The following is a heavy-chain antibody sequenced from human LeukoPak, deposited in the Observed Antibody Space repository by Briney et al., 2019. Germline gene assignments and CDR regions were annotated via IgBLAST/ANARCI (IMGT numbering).Heavy chain of an antibody. Sequence: GGSLRLSCAPSGLIFSNYAMPWVRQAPGMGLEWVEFIRYDGGNTYYADCGKGRFTISRDNSKNTMYRQMNSLNAEDTAVYYCARGTFSTLYSSGWSRGYYYYMDVWGKGTTVTVSS. CDR3: ARGTFSTLYSSGWSRGYYYYMDV. D-gene: IGHD6-19*01. J-gene: IGHJ6*03. CDR2: IRYDGGNT. CDR1: GLIFSNYA. V-gene: IGHV3-30*02.